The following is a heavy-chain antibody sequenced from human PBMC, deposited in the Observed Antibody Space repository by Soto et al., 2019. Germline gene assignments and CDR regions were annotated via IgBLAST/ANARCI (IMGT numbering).Heavy chain of an antibody. V-gene: IGHV4-31*03. Sequence: QVQLQESGPGLVKPSQTLSLTCTVSGGSISSGGNYWTWIRQLPGKGLEWIGYIDYSGITYYSPSLKSRATISLDTSKSQFSLRLSSVTAADPAVYYCARDPSRPFYGMDVWGQGTTVTVSS. CDR1: GGSISSGGNY. D-gene: IGHD6-6*01. CDR3: ARDPSRPFYGMDV. J-gene: IGHJ6*02. CDR2: IDYSGIT.